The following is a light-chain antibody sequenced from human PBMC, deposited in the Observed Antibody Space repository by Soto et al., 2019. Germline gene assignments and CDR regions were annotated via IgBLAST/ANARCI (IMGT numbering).Light chain of an antibody. CDR2: DVS. Sequence: SALTQRRSVSGSPGQSVTISCTGTSSDVGGYNFVSWYQQHPGKAPKLMIYDVSKRPSGVPDRFSGSKSGNTASLTISGLQAEYEADYYCCSYAGSYTWVFGGGTKLTVL. J-gene: IGLJ2*01. CDR3: CSYAGSYTWV. CDR1: SSDVGGYNF. V-gene: IGLV2-11*01.